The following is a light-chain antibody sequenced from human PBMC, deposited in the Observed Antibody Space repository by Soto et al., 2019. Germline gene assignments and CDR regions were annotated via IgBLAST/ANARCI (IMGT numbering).Light chain of an antibody. CDR1: RSVGSD. CDR3: QQYTDWPRT. J-gene: IGKJ1*01. V-gene: IGKV3-15*01. Sequence: EIVMTQSPATLSVSPGETATLSCRASRSVGSDLAWFQQKPGQSPWLLIYGVSTRATGVPARFSGSGFGTEFTLTISSLHSDDFEVYYGQQYTDWPRTFGQGTKVDIK. CDR2: GVS.